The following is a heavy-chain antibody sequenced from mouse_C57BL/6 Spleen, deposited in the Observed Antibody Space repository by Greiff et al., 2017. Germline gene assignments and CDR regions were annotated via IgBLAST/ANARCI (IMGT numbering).Heavy chain of an antibody. J-gene: IGHJ2*01. CDR3: ARLYYGNDEDY. CDR2: IDPSDSET. D-gene: IGHD2-2*01. Sequence: QVQLQQPGAELVRPGSSVKLSCKASGYTFTSYCMHWVKQRPIQGLDWIGNIDPSDSETHYTQTFKDKDTLTVDKSSSTAYMQLSSLTSADSAVYYCARLYYGNDEDYWGQGTTLTGSS. CDR1: GYTFTSYC. V-gene: IGHV1-52*01.